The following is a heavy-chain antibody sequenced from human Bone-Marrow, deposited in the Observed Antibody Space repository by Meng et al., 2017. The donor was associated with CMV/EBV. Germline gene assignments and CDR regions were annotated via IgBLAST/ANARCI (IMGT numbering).Heavy chain of an antibody. CDR1: GGSFSGYY. V-gene: IGHV4-34*01. D-gene: IGHD1-14*01. CDR3: ARKGFPDETSYYYYGMDV. CDR2: IYHSGST. Sequence: GSLRLSCAVYGGSFSGYYWSWIRQPPGKGLEWIGSIYHSGSTYYNSSLKSRVTISIDTSKNQFSLKLSSVTAADTAVYYCARKGFPDETSYYYYGMDVWGQGTTVTV. J-gene: IGHJ6*02.